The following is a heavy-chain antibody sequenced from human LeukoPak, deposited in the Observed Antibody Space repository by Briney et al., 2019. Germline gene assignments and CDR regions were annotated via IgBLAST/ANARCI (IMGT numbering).Heavy chain of an antibody. V-gene: IGHV2-5*02. CDR2: IYWDDDK. J-gene: IGHJ3*02. CDR1: GLSLIPSVVG. Sequence: SGPTLVKPTQTLTLTCTFSGLSLIPSVVGVGWLRQPPGKALEWLALIYWDDDKRYSPSLKSRLTITKDTSKNQVVLTMTNMDPVDTATYYCAHRPRSLVAFDIWGQGTMVTVSS. CDR3: AHRPRSLVAFDI.